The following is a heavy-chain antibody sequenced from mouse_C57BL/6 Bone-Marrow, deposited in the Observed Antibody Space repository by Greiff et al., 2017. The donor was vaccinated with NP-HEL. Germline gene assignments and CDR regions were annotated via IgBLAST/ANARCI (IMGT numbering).Heavy chain of an antibody. Sequence: EVQRVESGGGLVQPGGSLSLSCAASGFTFTDYYMSWVRQPPGKALEWLGFIRNKANGYTTEYSASVKGRFTISRDNSQSILYLQMNALRAEDSATYYCAREKNWATGTDFDYWGQGTTLTVSS. V-gene: IGHV7-3*01. CDR3: AREKNWATGTDFDY. CDR1: GFTFTDYY. CDR2: IRNKANGYTT. J-gene: IGHJ2*01. D-gene: IGHD4-1*01.